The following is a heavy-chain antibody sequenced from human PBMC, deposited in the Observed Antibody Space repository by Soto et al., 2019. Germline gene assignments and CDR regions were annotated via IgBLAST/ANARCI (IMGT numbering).Heavy chain of an antibody. V-gene: IGHV1-69*12. CDR1: GGTFSSYA. Sequence: QVQLVQSGAEVKKPGSSVKVSCKASGGTFSSYAISWVRQAPGQGLEWMGGIIPIFGTANYAQKFLGRVRITADESTSTAYVELTSLLSQDTALYYWARHVPAAGFFYGMDVWGQGTTVTVSS. CDR2: IIPIFGTA. D-gene: IGHD2-2*01. J-gene: IGHJ6*02. CDR3: ARHVPAAGFFYGMDV.